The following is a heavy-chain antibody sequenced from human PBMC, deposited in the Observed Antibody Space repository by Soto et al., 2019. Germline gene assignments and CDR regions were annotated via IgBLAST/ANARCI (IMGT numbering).Heavy chain of an antibody. CDR3: ARELNYYDILTGDQGRDAFDI. Sequence: GGSLRLSCAASGFTFSSYAMHWVRQAPGKGLEYVSAISSNGGSTYYANSVKGRFTISRDNSKNTLYLQMGSLRAEDMAVYYCARELNYYDILTGDQGRDAFDIWGQGTMVTVSS. J-gene: IGHJ3*02. V-gene: IGHV3-64*01. CDR2: ISSNGGST. CDR1: GFTFSSYA. D-gene: IGHD3-9*01.